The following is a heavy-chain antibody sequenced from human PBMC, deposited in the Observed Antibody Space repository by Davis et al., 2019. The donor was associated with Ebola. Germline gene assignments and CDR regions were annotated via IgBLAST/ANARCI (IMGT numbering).Heavy chain of an antibody. CDR2: IGGSGAST. D-gene: IGHD1-26*01. Sequence: GESLKISCAASGFSFSSYAMTWVRQAPGKGLEWVSTIGGSGASTYYADSVKGRFTISRDNSKNTLYLQINSLRAEDTAVYYCAKGPKGGSLDYWGQGTLVTVSS. CDR3: AKGPKGGSLDY. J-gene: IGHJ4*02. V-gene: IGHV3-23*01. CDR1: GFSFSSYA.